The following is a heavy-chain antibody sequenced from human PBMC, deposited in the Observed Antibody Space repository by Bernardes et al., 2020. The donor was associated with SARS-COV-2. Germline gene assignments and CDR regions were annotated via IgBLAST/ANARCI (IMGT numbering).Heavy chain of an antibody. CDR1: GFTFKTYT. CDR3: AREDTTMAYFDY. CDR2: ISFDGSNK. D-gene: IGHD5-18*01. V-gene: IGHV3-30-3*01. J-gene: IGHJ4*02. Sequence: GGALRLSCAASGFTFKTYTMHWVRPAPGKGLGWMAVISFDGSNKYYADSVKGRFTISRDNSKNTLYLQMNSLRAEDTAVYYCAREDTTMAYFDYWGQGTLVTVSS.